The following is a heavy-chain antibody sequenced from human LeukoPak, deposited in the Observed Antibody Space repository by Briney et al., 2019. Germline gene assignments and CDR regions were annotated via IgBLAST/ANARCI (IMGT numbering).Heavy chain of an antibody. V-gene: IGHV3-7*01. J-gene: IGHJ4*02. CDR1: GFSFSNYW. CDR2: IKQDGRER. CDR3: ARDDNSGYLTFDH. Sequence: PGGSLRLSCAASGFSFSNYWVSWVRQAPGKGLEWVANIKQDGRERSYVDSVKGRFTISRDNAKNSLYLQMNSLRVEDTAVYFCARDDNSGYLTFDHWGQGTLVTVSS. D-gene: IGHD3-22*01.